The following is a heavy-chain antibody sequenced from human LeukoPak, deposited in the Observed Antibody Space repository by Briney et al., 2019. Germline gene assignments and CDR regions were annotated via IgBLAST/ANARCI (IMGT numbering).Heavy chain of an antibody. V-gene: IGHV3-23*01. J-gene: IGHJ4*02. D-gene: IGHD3-10*01. CDR1: GFTFSSYA. CDR3: AKRLRYYGYVDC. Sequence: SGGSLRLSCAASGFTFSSYAMSWVRQAPGKGLEWVSAISGSGGSTYYADSVKGRFTISRDNSKNTLYLQMNSLRAEDTAVYYCAKRLRYYGYVDCWGQGTLVTVSS. CDR2: ISGSGGST.